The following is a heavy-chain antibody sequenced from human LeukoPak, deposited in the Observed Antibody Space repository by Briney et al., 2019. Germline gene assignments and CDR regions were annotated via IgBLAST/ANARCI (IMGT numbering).Heavy chain of an antibody. CDR1: VYTFSSYS. V-gene: IGHV3-21*01. D-gene: IGHD1-26*01. J-gene: IGHJ4*02. CDR2: ISVRINDI. Sequence: SLRLSSAPSVYTFSSYSINCVRQAPGKGLGWVSCISVRINDIYYTDSARVRFRISRDDARDSLYMQMNSLRAEDTAVYYCVRLRRNSDTSGIYYYYDFWGQGTLVTVSS. CDR3: VRLRRNSDTSGIYYYYDF.